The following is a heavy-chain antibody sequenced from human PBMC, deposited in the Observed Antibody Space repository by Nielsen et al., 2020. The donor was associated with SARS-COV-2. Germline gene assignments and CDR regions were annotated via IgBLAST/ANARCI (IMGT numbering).Heavy chain of an antibody. CDR2: INVGNGNT. J-gene: IGHJ6*02. CDR1: GYSFTSYA. V-gene: IGHV1-3*01. D-gene: IGHD1-26*01. Sequence: ASVKVSCKASGYSFTSYAMHCVWQAPGQRLEWMGWINVGNGNTKYSQKFQGRVTFTRDTSASTAYMELSSLRFEDTAVYYCARERSREYGIDVWGQGTTVTVSS. CDR3: ARERSREYGIDV.